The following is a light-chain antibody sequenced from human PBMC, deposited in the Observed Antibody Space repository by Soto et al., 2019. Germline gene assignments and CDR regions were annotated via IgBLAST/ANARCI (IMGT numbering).Light chain of an antibody. CDR2: DVS. CDR3: RSYTGSTSYV. CDR1: SSDVGTYNF. Sequence: QSALTQPASVSGSPGQSITISCTGTSSDVGTYNFVSWYQQHPGKAPKLMIFDVSNRPSGVSNRFSGSKSGNTASLTISGLQADDEADYYCRSYTGSTSYVFASGTKLTVL. J-gene: IGLJ1*01. V-gene: IGLV2-14*03.